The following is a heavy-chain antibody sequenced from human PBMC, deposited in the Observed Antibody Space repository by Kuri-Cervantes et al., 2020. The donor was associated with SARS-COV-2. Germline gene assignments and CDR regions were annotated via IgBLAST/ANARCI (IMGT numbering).Heavy chain of an antibody. Sequence: GESLKISCAASGFTLRRYAIHWVRQTPGEGLEWVAITSFDGSNKYYAESVKGRFTISRDNSKNTLYLQMNNMRREDTAVYFCARGRVGVQDFWGQGTLVTVSS. J-gene: IGHJ4*02. D-gene: IGHD2-21*01. CDR2: TSFDGSNK. CDR1: GFTLRRYA. CDR3: ARGRVGVQDF. V-gene: IGHV3-30*14.